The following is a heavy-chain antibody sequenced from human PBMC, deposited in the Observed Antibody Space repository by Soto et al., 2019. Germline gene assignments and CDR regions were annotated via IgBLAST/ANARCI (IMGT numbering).Heavy chain of an antibody. D-gene: IGHD6-25*01. CDR2: TNPESGVT. CDR1: GYSFTDYF. Sequence: ASVKVSCKASGYSFTDYFLHWLRQAPGQGLEWMGWTNPESGVTNHPEKIQGRLTMTMDTSISKADRELTRLRSGDTAVHYFARTRVRLQLGSGDSWGQAPLFTVSS. CDR3: ARTRVRLQLGSGDS. V-gene: IGHV1-2*02. J-gene: IGHJ4*02.